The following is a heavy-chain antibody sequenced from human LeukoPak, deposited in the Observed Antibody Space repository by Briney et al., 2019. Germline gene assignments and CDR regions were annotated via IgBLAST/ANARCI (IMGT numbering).Heavy chain of an antibody. CDR3: AKDRYSYAFEYSDS. Sequence: GGSLRLSCAASEFTFSSYWMSWVRQAPGKGLEWVANIKQDGGQIYYLDSVKGRFTISRDNSKNTLSLQVSSLRTEDTAVYYCAKDRYSYAFEYSDSWGQGTLVTVSS. D-gene: IGHD5-18*01. CDR1: EFTFSSYW. J-gene: IGHJ4*02. V-gene: IGHV3-7*01. CDR2: IKQDGGQI.